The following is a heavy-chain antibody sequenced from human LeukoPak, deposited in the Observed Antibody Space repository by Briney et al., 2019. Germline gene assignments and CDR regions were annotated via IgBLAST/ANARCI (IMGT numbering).Heavy chain of an antibody. V-gene: IGHV4-34*01. Sequence: SETLSLTCAVYGGSFSGYYWSWIRQPPGKGLEWIGEINHSGSTNYNPSLKSRVTISVDTSKNQFSLKLSSVTAADTAAYYCARKGIAAAGTYDWFDPWGQGTLVTVSS. D-gene: IGHD6-13*01. CDR1: GGSFSGYY. J-gene: IGHJ5*02. CDR3: ARKGIAAAGTYDWFDP. CDR2: INHSGST.